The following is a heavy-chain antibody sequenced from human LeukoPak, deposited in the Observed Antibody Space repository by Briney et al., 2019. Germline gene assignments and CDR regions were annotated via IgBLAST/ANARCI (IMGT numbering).Heavy chain of an antibody. Sequence: ASVKVSCKASGYTFTGYYMHWVRQAPGQGLDWMGWINPNSCGTNYAQKFQGRVTMTRDTSISTAYMELSRLRSDDTAVYYCARDLRYCSGGSCYQYGMDVWGQGTTVTVSS. CDR2: INPNSCGT. V-gene: IGHV1-2*02. J-gene: IGHJ6*02. D-gene: IGHD2-15*01. CDR3: ARDLRYCSGGSCYQYGMDV. CDR1: GYTFTGYY.